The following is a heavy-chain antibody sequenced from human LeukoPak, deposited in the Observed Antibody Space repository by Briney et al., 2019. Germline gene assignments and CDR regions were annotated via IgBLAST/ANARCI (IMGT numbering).Heavy chain of an antibody. Sequence: SETLSLTCTVSGGSISSSSYYWGWIRQPPGKGLEWIGSIYYSGSTYYNPSLESRVTISVDTSKNQFSLKLSSVTAADTAVYHCARRGSYSGSYFYFYFDYWGQGTLVTVSS. CDR1: GGSISSSSYY. J-gene: IGHJ4*02. CDR2: IYYSGST. V-gene: IGHV4-39*01. CDR3: ARRGSYSGSYFYFYFDY. D-gene: IGHD1-26*01.